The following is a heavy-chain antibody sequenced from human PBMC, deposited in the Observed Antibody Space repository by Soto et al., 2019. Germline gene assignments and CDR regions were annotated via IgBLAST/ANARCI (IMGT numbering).Heavy chain of an antibody. J-gene: IGHJ4*02. Sequence: SVKVSCKASGVTFSSYAISWVRQAPGQGLEWMGGIIPIFGTANYAQKFQGRVTITADKSTSTAYMELSSLRSEDTAVYYCASWGGATDFDYWGQGTLVTVSS. D-gene: IGHD1-26*01. V-gene: IGHV1-69*06. CDR3: ASWGGATDFDY. CDR1: GVTFSSYA. CDR2: IIPIFGTA.